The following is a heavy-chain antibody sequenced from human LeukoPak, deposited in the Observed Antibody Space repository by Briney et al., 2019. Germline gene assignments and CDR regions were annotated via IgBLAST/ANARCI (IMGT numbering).Heavy chain of an antibody. V-gene: IGHV4-59*05. CDR3: ARSYYYGSGSFDY. D-gene: IGHD3-10*01. J-gene: IGHJ4*02. Sequence: SETLSLTCTVSGGSISSYYWTWIRQPPGKGLEWIGSIYYSGSTYYNPSLKSRVIISVDTSKNQFSLKLSSVTAADTAVYYCARSYYYGSGSFDYWGQGTLVTVSS. CDR1: GGSISSYY. CDR2: IYYSGST.